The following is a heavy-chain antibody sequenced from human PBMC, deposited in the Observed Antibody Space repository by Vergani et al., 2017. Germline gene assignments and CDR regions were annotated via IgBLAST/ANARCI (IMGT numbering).Heavy chain of an antibody. CDR2: IKSDGSIT. D-gene: IGHD3-9*01. V-gene: IGHV3-74*03. CDR3: ARARCIETCYMSNWLDS. CDR1: GFTFNSYW. J-gene: IGHJ5*01. Sequence: EVQLVESGGHLVQPGGSLTLSCAASGFTFNSYWMHWVRQVPGKGLLWVSRIKSDGSITAYADSVKGRFTISRDNAQNTLYLQMNSLRVEDTGVYYCARARCIETCYMSNWLDSWGQGTLVTVSS.